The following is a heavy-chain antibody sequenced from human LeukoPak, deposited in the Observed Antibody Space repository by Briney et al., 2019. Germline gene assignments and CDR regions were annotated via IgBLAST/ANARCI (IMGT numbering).Heavy chain of an antibody. CDR2: ISGGSSHI. V-gene: IGHV3-21*06. D-gene: IGHD6-13*01. Sequence: GGSLRLSCAASGFSFSGNAMHWVRQAPGKGLEWVSSISGGSSHIYYADSIKGRFTISRDNAKNSVYLQMNSLRDEDTAVYYCTRAYPPLRTAAAGDLWGLGTLVSVSS. CDR3: TRAYPPLRTAAAGDL. J-gene: IGHJ5*02. CDR1: GFSFSGNA.